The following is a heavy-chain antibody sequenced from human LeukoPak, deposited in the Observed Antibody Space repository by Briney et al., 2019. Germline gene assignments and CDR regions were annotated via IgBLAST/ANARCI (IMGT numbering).Heavy chain of an antibody. D-gene: IGHD1-20*01. CDR1: GVTFSSYA. CDR2: LRPVFGPI. CDR3: ATNPMTGYHLGDHFYFYMAV. Sequence: EASVKVSCKASGVTFSSYAISWVRQAPGQGLEWIGGLRPVFGPINSAQKFQDRVTLTKDDSTTTAYMELRSPRSEDTAVYYCATNPMTGYHLGDHFYFYMAVWGKGTTVTVS. V-gene: IGHV1-69*05. J-gene: IGHJ6*03.